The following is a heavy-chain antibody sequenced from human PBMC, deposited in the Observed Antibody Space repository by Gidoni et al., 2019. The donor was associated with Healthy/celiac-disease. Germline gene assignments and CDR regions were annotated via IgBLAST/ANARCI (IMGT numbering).Heavy chain of an antibody. J-gene: IGHJ5*02. V-gene: IGHV1-24*01. CDR3: ATDLGSSSWYPNWFDP. CDR2: FDPEDGET. CDR1: GYTLTELS. Sequence: KPGASVKVSCTVSGYTLTELSMHWVRQAPGKGLEWMGGFDPEDGETIYAQKVQGRVTMTEDTSTDTAYMELSSLRSEDTAVYYCATDLGSSSWYPNWFDPWGQGTLVTVSS. D-gene: IGHD6-13*01.